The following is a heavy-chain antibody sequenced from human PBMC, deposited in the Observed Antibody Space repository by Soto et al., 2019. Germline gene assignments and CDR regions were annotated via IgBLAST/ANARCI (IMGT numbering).Heavy chain of an antibody. D-gene: IGHD4-17*01. CDR3: ARDRDYGDYANWYFDL. CDR2: IWYDGSNK. CDR1: GFTFSSYG. J-gene: IGHJ2*01. V-gene: IGHV3-33*01. Sequence: QVQLVESGGGVVQPGRSLRLPCAASGFTFSSYGMHWVRQAPGKGLEWVAVIWYDGSNKYYADSVKGRFTISRDNSKNTLYLQMNSLRAEDTAVYYCARDRDYGDYANWYFDLWGRGTLVTVSS.